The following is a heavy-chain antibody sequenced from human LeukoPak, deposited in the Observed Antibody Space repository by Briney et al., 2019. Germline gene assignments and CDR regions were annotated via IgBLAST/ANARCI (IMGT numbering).Heavy chain of an antibody. Sequence: PEASVKVSCKASGYTFTGHYMHWVRQAPGQGLEWMGWINPNNGGTNYAQKFQGRVTMTRDTSISTAYMELSRLRSDDTAVYYCARGYALYSGRYIDFDCWGQGTLVTVSS. CDR2: INPNNGGT. D-gene: IGHD1-26*01. J-gene: IGHJ4*02. CDR1: GYTFTGHY. V-gene: IGHV1-2*02. CDR3: ARGYALYSGRYIDFDC.